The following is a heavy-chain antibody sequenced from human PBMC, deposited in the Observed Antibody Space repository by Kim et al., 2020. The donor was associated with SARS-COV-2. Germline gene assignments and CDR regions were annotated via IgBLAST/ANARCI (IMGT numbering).Heavy chain of an antibody. V-gene: IGHV4-31*02. Sequence: SLKSRVTISVDTSKNQFSLKLSSVTAADTAVYYCARGITMIVVVPPPLQHWGQGTLLTVSS. CDR3: ARGITMIVVVPPPLQH. D-gene: IGHD3-22*01. J-gene: IGHJ1*01.